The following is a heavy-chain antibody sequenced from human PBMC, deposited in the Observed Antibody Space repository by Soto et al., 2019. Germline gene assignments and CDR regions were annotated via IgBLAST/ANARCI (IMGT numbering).Heavy chain of an antibody. CDR1: GYSFTSYW. CDR3: ARRESAAIEGTLDY. V-gene: IGHV5-51*01. CDR2: IYPGDSDT. Sequence: PGESLRISCKGSGYSFTSYWISWVRQMPGTGLEWLGSIYPGDSDTRYSPSFKGHITISADKSLSTAYLQWNNLQSSDSAIYYCARRESAAIEGTLDYWGQGTLVTVSS. J-gene: IGHJ4*02. D-gene: IGHD6-13*01.